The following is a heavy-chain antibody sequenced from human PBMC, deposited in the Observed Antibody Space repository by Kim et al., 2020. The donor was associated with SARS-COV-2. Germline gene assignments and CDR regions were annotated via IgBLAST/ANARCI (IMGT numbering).Heavy chain of an antibody. D-gene: IGHD2-8*01. CDR1: GGTFSSYA. CDR3: ARDRGRVYAPGVYYYYGMDV. V-gene: IGHV1-69*13. J-gene: IGHJ6*02. Sequence: SVKVSCKASGGTFSSYAISWVRQAPGQGLEWMGGIIPIFGTANYAQKFQGRVTITADESTSTAYMELSSLRSEDTAVYYCARDRGRVYAPGVYYYYGMDVWGQGTTVTVSS. CDR2: IIPIFGTA.